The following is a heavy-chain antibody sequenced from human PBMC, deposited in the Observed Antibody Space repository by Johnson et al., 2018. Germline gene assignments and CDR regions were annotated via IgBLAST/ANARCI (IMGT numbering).Heavy chain of an antibody. CDR1: GYTFTSYD. V-gene: IGHV1-8*01. J-gene: IGHJ6*02. D-gene: IGHD3-3*01. Sequence: QVQLVESGAEVKKPGASVKVSCKASGYTFTSYDINWVRQATGQGLEWMGWMNPKRGNTGYAQKFQGRVTMTGNTSKSTAYMYLGSLRSEDPAVYYCARAPEGGGFWSGYSLFSRDYYGMDVWGQGTTVTVFS. CDR2: MNPKRGNT. CDR3: ARAPEGGGFWSGYSLFSRDYYGMDV.